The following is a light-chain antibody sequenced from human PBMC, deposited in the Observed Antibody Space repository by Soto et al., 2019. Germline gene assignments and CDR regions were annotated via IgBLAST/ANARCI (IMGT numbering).Light chain of an antibody. J-gene: IGLJ1*01. CDR2: AVS. V-gene: IGLV2-14*01. CDR3: SSYTSDSSYV. CDR1: SSDVGLYDY. Sequence: QSVMTEPASLPGSPGQSITISCTGTSSDVGLYDYVSWYQQHPGKAPQLMIYAVSNRPSGVSNRFSASKSGNTASLLISGLQAEDEADYYCSSYTSDSSYVFGSGTKVTVL.